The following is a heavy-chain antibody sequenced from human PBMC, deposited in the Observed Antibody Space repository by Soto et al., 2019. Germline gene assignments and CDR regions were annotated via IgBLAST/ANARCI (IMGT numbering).Heavy chain of an antibody. CDR1: GFTFGDYA. J-gene: IGHJ4*02. CDR2: IRSKAYGGTT. Sequence: GESLKISCTASGFTFGDYAMSWVRQAPGKGLEWVGFIRSKAYGGTTEYAASVKGRFTISRDDSKSIAYLQMNSLKTEDTAVYYCTSGDYDILTGYYMTADYWGQGTLVTVSS. D-gene: IGHD3-9*01. CDR3: TSGDYDILTGYYMTADY. V-gene: IGHV3-49*04.